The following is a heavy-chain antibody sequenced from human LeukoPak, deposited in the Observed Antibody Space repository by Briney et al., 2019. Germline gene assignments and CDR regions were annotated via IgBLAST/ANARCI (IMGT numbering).Heavy chain of an antibody. J-gene: IGHJ6*03. Sequence: GGSLRLSCAASGFTVSTNYMSWVRQTRGKGLEWVSVIYSGGSTYYADSVKGRFTISRDNSKNTVYLQMNSLRVEDTAVYYCARLLGSIYYDSSGYSGYYYYYMDVWGKGTTVTISS. D-gene: IGHD3-22*01. CDR3: ARLLGSIYYDSSGYSGYYYYYMDV. CDR2: IYSGGST. V-gene: IGHV3-53*01. CDR1: GFTVSTNY.